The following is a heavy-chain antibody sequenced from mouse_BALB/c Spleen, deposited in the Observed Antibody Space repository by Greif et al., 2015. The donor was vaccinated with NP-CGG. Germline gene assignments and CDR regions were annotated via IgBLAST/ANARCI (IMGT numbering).Heavy chain of an antibody. V-gene: IGHV2-9*02. CDR2: IWAGGST. CDR3: ARGGGTWYFDV. Sequence: VQRVESGPGLVAPSQSLSITCTVSGFSLTSYGVHWVRQPPGKGLEWLGVIWAGGSTNYNSALMSRLSISKDNSKCQVFLKMNSLQTDDTAMYYCARGGGTWYFDVWGAGTTVTVSS. J-gene: IGHJ1*01. D-gene: IGHD4-1*01. CDR1: GFSLTSYG.